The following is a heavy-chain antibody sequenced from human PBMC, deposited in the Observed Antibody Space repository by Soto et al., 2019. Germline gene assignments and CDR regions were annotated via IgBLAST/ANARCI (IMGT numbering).Heavy chain of an antibody. CDR2: IYYSGST. D-gene: IGHD3-10*01. CDR1: GGSISSYY. J-gene: IGHJ6*02. V-gene: IGHV4-59*01. CDR3: ARGEVLWFGELLDGMDV. Sequence: KPSETLSLTCTVSGGSISSYYWSWIRQPPGKGLEWIGYIYYSGSTNYNPSLKSRVTISVDTSKNQFSLKLSSVTAADTAVYYCARGEVLWFGELLDGMDVWGQGTTVTVSS.